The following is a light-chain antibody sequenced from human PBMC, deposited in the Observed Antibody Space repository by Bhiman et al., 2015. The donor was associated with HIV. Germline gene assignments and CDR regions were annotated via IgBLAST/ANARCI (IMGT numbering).Light chain of an antibody. CDR2: ENT. V-gene: IGLV1-51*02. J-gene: IGLJ2*01. CDR3: ATWDSSLSAVV. CDR1: SSNIGKNY. Sequence: QSVLTQPPSVSAAPGQKVIISCSGSSSNIGKNYVAWYQQLPGTAPKLLVYENTNRPSGIPDRFSGSKSGTSATLGITGLQTGDEADYYCATWDSSLSAVVFGGGTKLTVL.